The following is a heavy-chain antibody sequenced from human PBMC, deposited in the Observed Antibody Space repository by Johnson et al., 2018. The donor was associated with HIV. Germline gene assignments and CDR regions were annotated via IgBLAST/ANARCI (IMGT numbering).Heavy chain of an antibody. CDR1: GFTFNNAW. CDR2: ISSSGSTI. CDR3: ARDRWGLKDAFDI. Sequence: QVLLVESGGGVVQPGRSLRLSCAASGFTFNNAWMSWIRQAPGKGLEWVSYISSSGSTIYYADSVKGRFTISRDNAKNSLYLQMNSLRAEDTAVYYCARDRWGLKDAFDIWGQGTMVTVSS. V-gene: IGHV3-11*04. J-gene: IGHJ3*02. D-gene: IGHD3-16*01.